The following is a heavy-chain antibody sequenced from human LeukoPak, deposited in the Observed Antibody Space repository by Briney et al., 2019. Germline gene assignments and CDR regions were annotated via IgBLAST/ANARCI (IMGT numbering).Heavy chain of an antibody. CDR3: ARGDYYDSGGYSWFDP. CDR2: IYHSGST. CDR1: GGSISSGGHS. D-gene: IGHD3-22*01. J-gene: IGHJ5*02. V-gene: IGHV4-30-2*01. Sequence: TLSLTCAVSGGSISSGGHSWSWIRQPPGKGLEWIGYIYHSGSTYYNPSLKSRVTISVDRSKNQFSLKLSSVTAADTAVYYCARGDYYDSGGYSWFDPWGQGTLVTVSS.